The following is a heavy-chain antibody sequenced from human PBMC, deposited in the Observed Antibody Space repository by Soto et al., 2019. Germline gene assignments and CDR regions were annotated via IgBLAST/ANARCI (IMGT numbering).Heavy chain of an antibody. J-gene: IGHJ4*02. CDR3: ARVPNTYPAKIDY. D-gene: IGHD2-2*01. V-gene: IGHV4-30-4*01. Sequence: SETLSLTCTVSGGSISSGDYYWSWIRQPPGKGLEWIGYIYYSGSTYYNPSLKSRVTISVDTSKNQFSLKLSSVTAADTAVYYCARVPNTYPAKIDYWGQGTLVTVAS. CDR1: GGSISSGDYY. CDR2: IYYSGST.